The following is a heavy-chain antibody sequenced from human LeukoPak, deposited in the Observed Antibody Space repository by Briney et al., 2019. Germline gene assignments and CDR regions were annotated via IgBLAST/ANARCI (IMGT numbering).Heavy chain of an antibody. CDR2: ISYDGSNK. CDR3: ARWGSITMIVVVRLEFYFDY. CDR1: GFTFSSYS. V-gene: IGHV3-30*03. Sequence: GGSLRLSCAASGFTFSSYSMNWVRQAPGKGLEWVAVISYDGSNKYYADSVKGRFTISRDNSKNTLYLQMNSLRAEDTAVYYCARWGSITMIVVVRLEFYFDYWGQGTLVTVSS. J-gene: IGHJ4*02. D-gene: IGHD3-22*01.